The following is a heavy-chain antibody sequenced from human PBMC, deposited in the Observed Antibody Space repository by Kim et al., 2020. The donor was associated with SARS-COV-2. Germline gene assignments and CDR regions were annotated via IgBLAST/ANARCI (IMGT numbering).Heavy chain of an antibody. V-gene: IGHV4-59*08. Sequence: TNYNPPLKSRVTISVDTSKNQFSLKLSSVTAADTAVYYCARLGLGGYFDYWGQGTLVTVSS. D-gene: IGHD3-16*01. J-gene: IGHJ4*02. CDR2: T. CDR3: ARLGLGGYFDY.